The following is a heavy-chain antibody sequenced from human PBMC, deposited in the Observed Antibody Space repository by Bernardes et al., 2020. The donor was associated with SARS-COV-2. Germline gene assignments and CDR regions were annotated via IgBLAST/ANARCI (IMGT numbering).Heavy chain of an antibody. CDR1: CYTLSTYG. CDR2: ISGYNGNT. V-gene: IGHV1-18*01. J-gene: IGHJ4*02. Sequence: ASIEACWETLCYTLSTYGIAWLRQNPGQGLEWMGWISGYNGNTDYAQKLQGRVTMTTDTSTSTAYMELKSLTSDDTAMYYCARTWIHIWALPDYWGQGTLVTVSS. CDR3: ARTWIHIWALPDY. D-gene: IGHD5-18*01.